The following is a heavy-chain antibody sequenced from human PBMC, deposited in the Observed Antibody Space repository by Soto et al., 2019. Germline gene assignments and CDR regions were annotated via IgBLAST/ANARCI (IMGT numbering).Heavy chain of an antibody. J-gene: IGHJ5*02. D-gene: IGHD6-6*01. CDR3: ARGGNSYSSSSKGRENWFDP. V-gene: IGHV4-34*01. CDR2: INHSGST. Sequence: PSETLSLTGAVYGGSFSGYYWSWIRQPPGKGLEWIGEINHSGSTNYNPSLKSRVTISVDTSKNQFSLKLSSVTAADTAVYYCARGGNSYSSSSKGRENWFDPWGQGTLVTVSS. CDR1: GGSFSGYY.